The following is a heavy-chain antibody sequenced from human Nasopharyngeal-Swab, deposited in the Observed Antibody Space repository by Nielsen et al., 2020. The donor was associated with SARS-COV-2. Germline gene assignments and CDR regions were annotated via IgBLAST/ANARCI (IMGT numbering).Heavy chain of an antibody. CDR1: GGSISSGSYY. D-gene: IGHD7-27*01. V-gene: IGHV4-61*02. CDR2: IYTSGST. Sequence: SETLSLTCTVSGGSISSGSYYWSWIRQPAGKGLEWIGRIYTSGSTNYNPSLKSRVTMSVDTSKNQFSLKLSSVTAADTAVYYCARDKWGAEDAFDIWGQGTMVTVSS. J-gene: IGHJ3*02. CDR3: ARDKWGAEDAFDI.